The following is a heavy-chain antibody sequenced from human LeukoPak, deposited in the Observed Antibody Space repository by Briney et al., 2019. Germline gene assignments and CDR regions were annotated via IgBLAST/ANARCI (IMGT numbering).Heavy chain of an antibody. CDR1: GYTFTGYY. CDR2: INPNSGGT. J-gene: IGHJ3*02. CDR3: ASSARTTVVTPGAFDI. D-gene: IGHD4-23*01. Sequence: ASVKVSCKASGYTFTGYYMHWVRQAPGQGLEWMGWINPNSGGTNYAQKFQGRVTMTRDTSISTAYMELSRLRSDDTAVYYCASSARTTVVTPGAFDIWGQGTMVTVSS. V-gene: IGHV1-2*02.